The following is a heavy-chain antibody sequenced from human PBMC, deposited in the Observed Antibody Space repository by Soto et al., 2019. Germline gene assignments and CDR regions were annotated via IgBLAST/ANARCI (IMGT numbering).Heavy chain of an antibody. CDR1: GDSIDTSSYC. Sequence: PSETLSLTCTVSGDSIDTSSYCWGWIRQPPGKGLEWIGYIYYSGSTYYNPSLKSRVTLSVDTSKNQFSLKLSSVTAADTAVYYCASLHDYGDYVPFDYWGQGTLVTVS. V-gene: IGHV4-31*03. CDR2: IYYSGST. CDR3: ASLHDYGDYVPFDY. D-gene: IGHD4-17*01. J-gene: IGHJ4*02.